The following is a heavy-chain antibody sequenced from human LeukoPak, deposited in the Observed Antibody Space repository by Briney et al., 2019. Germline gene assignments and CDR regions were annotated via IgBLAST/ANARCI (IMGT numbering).Heavy chain of an antibody. D-gene: IGHD6-13*01. V-gene: IGHV4-34*01. CDR1: GESFSGYY. CDR2: INHSGST. J-gene: IGHJ4*02. Sequence: SSETLSLTCAVYGESFSGYYWSWLRQPPGKGLEWLGEINHSGSTNYNPSLKSRVTISVDTSKNQFSLKLSSVTAADTAVYYCARGPEIAAAGLDYWGQGTLVTVSS. CDR3: ARGPEIAAAGLDY.